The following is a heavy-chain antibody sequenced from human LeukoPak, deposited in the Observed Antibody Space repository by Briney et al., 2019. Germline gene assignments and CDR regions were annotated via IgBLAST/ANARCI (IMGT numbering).Heavy chain of an antibody. Sequence: GGSLRLSCAASGWTFSSYSMNWVRQAPGKGLEWVSYISSSSSTIYYADSVKGRFTISRDNAKNSLYLQMNRLRDEDTAVYYCARDMAAAGTIFDYWGQGTLVTVSS. J-gene: IGHJ4*02. CDR2: ISSSSSTI. CDR1: GWTFSSYS. D-gene: IGHD6-13*01. CDR3: ARDMAAAGTIFDY. V-gene: IGHV3-48*02.